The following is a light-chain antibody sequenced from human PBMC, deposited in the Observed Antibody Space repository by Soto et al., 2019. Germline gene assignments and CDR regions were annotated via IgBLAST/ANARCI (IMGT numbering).Light chain of an antibody. CDR3: CSYAGSATYVL. Sequence: QSALTQPRSVSGSPGQSVAISCTGYSSDVRGFNYVSWYQQHPGKAPKLMIYDVSKRPSGVPDRFSGSKSGNTASLTISGLQAEDEADYYCCSYAGSATYVLFGGGTKLTVL. J-gene: IGLJ2*01. V-gene: IGLV2-11*01. CDR1: SSDVRGFNY. CDR2: DVS.